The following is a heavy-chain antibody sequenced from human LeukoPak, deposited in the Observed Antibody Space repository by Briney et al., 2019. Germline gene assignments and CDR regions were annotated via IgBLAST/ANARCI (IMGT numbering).Heavy chain of an antibody. CDR2: IYYSGST. D-gene: IGHD1-26*01. CDR1: GGSISSYY. J-gene: IGHJ4*02. CDR3: ARLWVGATGFDY. V-gene: IGHV4-59*08. Sequence: SETLSLTCTVSGGSISSYYWSWIRQPPGKGREWIGYIYYSGSTNYNPSLKSRVTISVDTSKNQFSLKLSSVTAADTAVYYCARLWVGATGFDYWGQGTLVTVSS.